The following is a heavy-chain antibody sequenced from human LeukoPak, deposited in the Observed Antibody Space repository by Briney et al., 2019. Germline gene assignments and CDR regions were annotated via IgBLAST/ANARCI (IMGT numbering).Heavy chain of an antibody. J-gene: IGHJ6*02. V-gene: IGHV3-66*01. CDR2: ISSGGST. D-gene: IGHD2-15*01. CDR3: ARVSGYCSGDDCSSVGLFYYGMDV. Sequence: GGSLRLSCAASGFTVSTNYMSWVRQAPGKGLEWVSVISSGGSTDYADSVKGRFTISRDNSKDTLYLQMNSLRAEDTAVYYCARVSGYCSGDDCSSVGLFYYGMDVWGQGTTVTVSS. CDR1: GFTVSTNY.